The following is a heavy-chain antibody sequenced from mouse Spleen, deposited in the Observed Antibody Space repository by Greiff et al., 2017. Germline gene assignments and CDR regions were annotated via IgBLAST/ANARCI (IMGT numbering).Heavy chain of an antibody. CDR1: GYTFTDYY. J-gene: IGHJ3*01. D-gene: IGHD2-4*01. CDR3: ARWGDYDALAY. V-gene: IGHV1-76*01. CDR2: IYPGSGNT. Sequence: VQLQQSGAELVRPGASVKLSCKASGYTFTDYYINWVKQRPGQGLEWIARIYPGSGNTYYNEKFKGKATLTAEKSSSTAYMQLSSLTSEDSAVYFCARWGDYDALAYWGQGTLVTVSA.